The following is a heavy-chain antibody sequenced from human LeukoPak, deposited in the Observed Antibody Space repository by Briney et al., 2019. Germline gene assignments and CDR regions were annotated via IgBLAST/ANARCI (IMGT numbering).Heavy chain of an antibody. V-gene: IGHV3-23*01. Sequence: PGGSLRLSCAASGFTFSNYAMAWVRQAPGKGLEWVSVIGGGGESTYYADSVKGRFTISRDNSKNTLYLQMNSLRAEDTAVYYCAKVRPKETCYDILTGYIRSAFDAFDIWGQGTMVTVSS. CDR3: AKVRPKETCYDILTGYIRSAFDAFDI. D-gene: IGHD3-9*01. CDR2: IGGGGEST. J-gene: IGHJ3*02. CDR1: GFTFSNYA.